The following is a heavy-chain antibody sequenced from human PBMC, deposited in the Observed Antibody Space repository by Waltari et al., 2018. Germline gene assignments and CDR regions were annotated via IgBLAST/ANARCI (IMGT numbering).Heavy chain of an antibody. Sequence: EVQLVESGGGLVQPGGSLRLSCAASGFTFSSYSMNWVRQAPGKGLEGISYMSTSSSPIYYADSVKGRFTISRDNAKNSLYLQMNSLRAEDTAVYYCARGRVNGYMDVWGKGTTVTVSS. D-gene: IGHD3-10*01. CDR2: MSTSSSPI. V-gene: IGHV3-48*04. CDR3: ARGRVNGYMDV. J-gene: IGHJ6*03. CDR1: GFTFSSYS.